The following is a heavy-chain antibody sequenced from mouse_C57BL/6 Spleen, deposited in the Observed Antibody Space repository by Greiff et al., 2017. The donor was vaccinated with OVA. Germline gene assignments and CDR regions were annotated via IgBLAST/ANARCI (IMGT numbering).Heavy chain of an antibody. J-gene: IGHJ1*03. V-gene: IGHV3-6*01. D-gene: IGHD1-1*01. CDR2: IRYDGST. Sequence: DVQLQESGPGLVKPSPSLSLTCSVTGYSITSGYYWNLIRQLPGNKLEWMGYIRYDGSTNYNPSLKNRISITRDTSKNQFLLKLNSVTTEDTATYYCASHYYGSKGYFEVWGTGPTVTVSS. CDR1: GYSITSGYY. CDR3: ASHYYGSKGYFEV.